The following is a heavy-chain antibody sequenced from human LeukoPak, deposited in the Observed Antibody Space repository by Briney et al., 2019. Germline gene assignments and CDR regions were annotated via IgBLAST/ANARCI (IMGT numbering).Heavy chain of an antibody. CDR3: ARVGGYSYYYYYMDV. Sequence: SETLSLTCTVSRYSMSSGYYWAWIRQPPGKGLEWIGSIYHDGSAYYNASLKSRVTISVDTSKNHFSLRLSSVTAADTAVYYCARVGGYSYYYYYMDVWGKGTTVTVSS. V-gene: IGHV4-38-2*02. D-gene: IGHD5-24*01. CDR2: IYHDGSA. CDR1: RYSMSSGYY. J-gene: IGHJ6*03.